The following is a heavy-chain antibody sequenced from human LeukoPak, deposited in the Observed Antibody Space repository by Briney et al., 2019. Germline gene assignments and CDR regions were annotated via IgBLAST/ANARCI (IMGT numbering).Heavy chain of an antibody. Sequence: SETLSLTCAVSGGSTSSGGYSWSWIRQPPGKGLEWIGYIYHSWSTYYNPSLKSRVTISVDRSKNQFSLKLSSVTAADTAVYYCARGGRYYGSGSYLNWFDPWGQGTLVTVSS. V-gene: IGHV4-30-2*01. CDR2: IYHSWST. D-gene: IGHD3-10*01. CDR1: GGSTSSGGYS. J-gene: IGHJ5*02. CDR3: ARGGRYYGSGSYLNWFDP.